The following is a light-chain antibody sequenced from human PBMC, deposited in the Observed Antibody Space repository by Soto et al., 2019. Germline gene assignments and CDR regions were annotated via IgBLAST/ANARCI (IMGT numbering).Light chain of an antibody. Sequence: QSVLTQPPSVSGAPGQRVTISCTGSSSNIGAGSYVHWYQHLPGTAPKVLIFGDTNRRSGVPGRFSGSKSGSSASLAITGLQAEDEADYYCHSYDTILSGPIFGGGTKLTVL. CDR2: GDT. CDR3: HSYDTILSGPI. CDR1: SSNIGAGSY. V-gene: IGLV1-40*01. J-gene: IGLJ2*01.